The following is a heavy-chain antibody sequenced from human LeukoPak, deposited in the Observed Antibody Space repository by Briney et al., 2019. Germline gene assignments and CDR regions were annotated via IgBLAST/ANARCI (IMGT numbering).Heavy chain of an antibody. J-gene: IGHJ5*02. CDR3: AKDPPYCSITSCRDPNWFDP. D-gene: IGHD2-2*01. CDR1: GFTFSSYA. V-gene: IGHV3-23*01. Sequence: GGSLRLSCAGSGFTFSSYAMSWVRQAPGKGLEWVSAISGSGGSTYYADSVKGRFTISRDNSKNTLYLQMNSLRAEDTAVYYCAKDPPYCSITSCRDPNWFDPWGQGTLVTVSS. CDR2: ISGSGGST.